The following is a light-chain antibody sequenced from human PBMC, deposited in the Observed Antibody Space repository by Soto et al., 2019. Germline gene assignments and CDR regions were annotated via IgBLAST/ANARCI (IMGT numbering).Light chain of an antibody. Sequence: QSALTQPPSASGSPGRSVTISCTGTSSDVGGYNYVSWYQQQPGKAPKLMIYEVSKRPSGVPDRFSGSKSGNTASLTVSGLQAEDEADYYCSSYAGSNNFVFGGGTKLTVL. J-gene: IGLJ2*01. CDR2: EVS. CDR3: SSYAGSNNFV. V-gene: IGLV2-8*01. CDR1: SSDVGGYNY.